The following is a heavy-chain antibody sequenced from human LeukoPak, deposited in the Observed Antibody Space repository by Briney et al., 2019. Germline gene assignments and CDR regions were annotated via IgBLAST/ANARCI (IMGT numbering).Heavy chain of an antibody. CDR3: ARDHEVSSSSFDY. J-gene: IGHJ4*02. CDR1: RGSANSNSYY. V-gene: IGHV4-39*07. D-gene: IGHD6-6*01. CDR2: ICYSGNT. Sequence: PSETLSLTCTVSRGSANSNSYYWGWIRQPPGKGLEWIGTICYSGNTYYNPSLESRVTISVDTSKNQFSLKLTSVTAADTAVYYCARDHEVSSSSFDYWGQGTLVTVSS.